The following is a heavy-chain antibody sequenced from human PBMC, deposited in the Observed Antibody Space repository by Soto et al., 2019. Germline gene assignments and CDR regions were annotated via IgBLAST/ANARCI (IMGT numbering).Heavy chain of an antibody. Sequence: QVQLVQSGAEVKKPGASEKVSCKASGYTFTSYYMHWVRQAPGQGLEWMGIINPSGGSTSYAQKFQGRVTXXRXTXRSTVYMELSSLRSEDTAVYYCARNIAVAGMDAFDIWGQGTMVTVSS. CDR1: GYTFTSYY. D-gene: IGHD6-19*01. CDR3: ARNIAVAGMDAFDI. CDR2: INPSGGST. J-gene: IGHJ3*02. V-gene: IGHV1-46*03.